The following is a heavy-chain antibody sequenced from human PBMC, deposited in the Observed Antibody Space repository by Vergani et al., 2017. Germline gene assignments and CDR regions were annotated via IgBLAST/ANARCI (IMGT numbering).Heavy chain of an antibody. J-gene: IGHJ4*02. D-gene: IGHD5-24*01. CDR3: ARSQMATNDFDL. CDR1: GYTFVNHP. V-gene: IGHV1-18*04. CDR2: ISPYKHKI. Sequence: QAQLGQSHSEVKKPGDSVTLSCKTSGYTFVNHPITWVRQAPGQGLEWMGRISPYKHKILYSQKVEGRVTMTSETSSSTVFLELRRLTSDDTAIYYCARSQMATNDFDLWGRGTLVTVSS.